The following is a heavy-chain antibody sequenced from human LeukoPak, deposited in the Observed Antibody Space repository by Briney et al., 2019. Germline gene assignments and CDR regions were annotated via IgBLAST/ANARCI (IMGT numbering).Heavy chain of an antibody. CDR1: GYSISNGYY. CDR3: ARDRYSYGPTRD. CDR2: IYHSGST. V-gene: IGHV4-38-2*02. D-gene: IGHD5-18*01. J-gene: IGHJ4*02. Sequence: SETLSLTCTVSGYSISNGYYWGWIRQPPGKGLEWIGSIYHSGSTYYNPSLKSRVTISVDTSKNQFSLKLSSVTAADTAVYYCARDRYSYGPTRDWGQGTLVTVSS.